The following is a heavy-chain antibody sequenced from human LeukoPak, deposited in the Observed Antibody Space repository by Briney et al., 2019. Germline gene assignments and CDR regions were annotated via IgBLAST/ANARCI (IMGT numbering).Heavy chain of an antibody. V-gene: IGHV1-18*01. CDR3: AGGPDYDILTGYYTP. Sequence: ASVKVSCKPSGYTFTSYGISWVRQAPGQGLEWMGWISAYNGNTNYAQKLQGRVTMTTDTSTSTAYMELRSLRSDDTAVCYCAGGPDYDILTGYYTPWGQGTLVTVSS. CDR2: ISAYNGNT. CDR1: GYTFTSYG. D-gene: IGHD3-9*01. J-gene: IGHJ5*02.